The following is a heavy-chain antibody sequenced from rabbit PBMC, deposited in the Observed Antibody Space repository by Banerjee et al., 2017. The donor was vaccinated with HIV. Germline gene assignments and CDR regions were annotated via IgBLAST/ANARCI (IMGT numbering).Heavy chain of an antibody. CDR2: IYAGSSGNT. D-gene: IGHD4-1*01. CDR3: ARDKGSGWGAMDL. J-gene: IGHJ3*01. CDR1: GSDISSYY. V-gene: IGHV1S40*01. Sequence: QSLEESGGDLVKPGASLTLTCTASGSDISSYYMCWVRQAPGKGLEWIACIYAGSSGNTYYASWAKGRFTISKTSSTTVTLQMTSLTAADTATYFCARDKGSGWGAMDLRGQGTLVTVS.